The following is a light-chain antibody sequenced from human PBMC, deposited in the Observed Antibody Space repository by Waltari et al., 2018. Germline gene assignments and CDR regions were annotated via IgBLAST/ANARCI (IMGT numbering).Light chain of an antibody. Sequence: SYELTQPPSVSVSPGQTASITCSGHALTIQYASWYQQKAVQAPVMVMFKDTERPSGIPERFSGSSSGTTVTLTIGGVQAEDEADYYCQSAERSGTYMVFGGGTKVTVL. V-gene: IGLV3-25*03. CDR1: ALTIQY. CDR3: QSAERSGTYMV. J-gene: IGLJ2*01. CDR2: KDT.